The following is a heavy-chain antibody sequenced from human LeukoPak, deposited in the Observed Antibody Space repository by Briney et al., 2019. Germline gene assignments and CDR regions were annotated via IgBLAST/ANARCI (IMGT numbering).Heavy chain of an antibody. J-gene: IGHJ6*03. D-gene: IGHD5-18*01. V-gene: IGHV4-4*09. CDR2: IYTSGST. CDR1: GSSISSYY. CDR3: ARTLSYGQYYYMDV. Sequence: SETLSLTCTVSGSSISSYYWSWIRQPPGKGPEWIGYIYTSGSTNYNPSLKSRVTISVDTSKNQFSLKLSSVTAADTAVYYCARTLSYGQYYYMDVWGKGTTVTVSS.